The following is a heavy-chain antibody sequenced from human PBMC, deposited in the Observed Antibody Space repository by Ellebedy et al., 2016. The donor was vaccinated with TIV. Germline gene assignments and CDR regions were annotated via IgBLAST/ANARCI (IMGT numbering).Heavy chain of an antibody. D-gene: IGHD3-22*01. J-gene: IGHJ4*02. CDR2: ISGIGVYA. Sequence: PGGSLRLSCAVSAFDISPYSMTWVRQAPGKGLEYVAVISGIGVYAYYAELAKGRFTIFKDESQNTLFLQMNSLRADDTAVYYCAKGRGGGSDSSAPRYYFDYWGLGTLVTVSS. V-gene: IGHV3-23*01. CDR3: AKGRGGGSDSSAPRYYFDY. CDR1: AFDISPYS.